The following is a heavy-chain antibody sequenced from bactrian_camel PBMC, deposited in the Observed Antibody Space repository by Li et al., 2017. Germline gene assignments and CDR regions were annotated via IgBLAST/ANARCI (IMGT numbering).Heavy chain of an antibody. CDR3: AADPRRWLLLTGDYEYSY. J-gene: IGHJ4*01. CDR1: GYTGSTYC. CDR2: IDSDGST. V-gene: IGHV3S53*01. D-gene: IGHD2*01. Sequence: HVQLVESGGGSVQAGESLRLSCAASGYTGSTYCLGWFRQAPGKEREGVATIDSDGSTNYADSVKGRSTISEDNAKRTLYLQMDDLKPEDTAVYYCAADPRRWLLLTGDYEYSYWGQGTQVTVS.